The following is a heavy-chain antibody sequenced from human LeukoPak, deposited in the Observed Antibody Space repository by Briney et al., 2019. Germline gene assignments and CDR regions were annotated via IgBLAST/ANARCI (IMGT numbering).Heavy chain of an antibody. V-gene: IGHV3-7*01. Sequence: GGSLRLSCAASGFTFSSYWMSWVRQAPGKGLEWVANIKQDGSEKYYVDSVKGRFTISRDNAKNSLYLQMNSLRAEDTAVYYCATRSERSGWYDFDYWGQGTLVTVSS. CDR2: IKQDGSEK. J-gene: IGHJ4*02. D-gene: IGHD6-19*01. CDR3: ATRSERSGWYDFDY. CDR1: GFTFSSYW.